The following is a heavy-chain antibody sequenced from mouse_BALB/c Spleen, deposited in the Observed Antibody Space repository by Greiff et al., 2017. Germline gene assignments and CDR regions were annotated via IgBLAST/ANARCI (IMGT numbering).Heavy chain of an antibody. V-gene: IGHV1S22*01. CDR2: IYPGSGST. J-gene: IGHJ3*01. Sequence: QQPGSELVRPGASVKLSCKASGYTFTSYWMHWVKQRPGQGLEWIGNIYPGSGSTNYDEKFKSKATLTVDTSSSTAYMQLSSLTSEDSAVYYCTRESYPEGFAYWGQGTLVTVSA. CDR1: GYTFTSYW. D-gene: IGHD2-12*01. CDR3: TRESYPEGFAY.